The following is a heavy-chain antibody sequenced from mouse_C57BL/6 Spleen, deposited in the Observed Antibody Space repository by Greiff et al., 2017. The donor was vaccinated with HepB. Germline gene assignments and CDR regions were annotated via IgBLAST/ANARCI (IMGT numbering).Heavy chain of an antibody. CDR1: GYTFTSYW. D-gene: IGHD1-1*01. J-gene: IGHJ4*01. V-gene: IGHV1-53*01. Sequence: QVQLQQPGTELVKPGASVKLSCKASGYTFTSYWMHWVKQRPGQGLEWIGNINPSNGGTNYNEKFKSKATLTVDKSSSTAYMQLSSLTSEDSAVYYCAISRITTVVATDMGYYAMDYWGQGTSVTVAS. CDR3: AISRITTVVATDMGYYAMDY. CDR2: INPSNGGT.